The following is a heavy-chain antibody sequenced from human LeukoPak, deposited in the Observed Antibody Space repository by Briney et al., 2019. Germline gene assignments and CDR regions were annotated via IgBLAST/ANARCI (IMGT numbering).Heavy chain of an antibody. CDR3: PTGRYRSGSYYPFDY. CDR1: GFTFSSYA. CDR2: ISGCGGST. V-gene: IGHV3-23*01. Sequence: GGSLRLSCAASGFTFSSYAMSWVRQAPGKGLEWVSAISGCGGSTYYADSVKGRFTISRDNSKNTLYLQMNSLRAEDTAVYYCPTGRYRSGSYYPFDYGGQETLVTVSS. D-gene: IGHD3-10*01. J-gene: IGHJ4*02.